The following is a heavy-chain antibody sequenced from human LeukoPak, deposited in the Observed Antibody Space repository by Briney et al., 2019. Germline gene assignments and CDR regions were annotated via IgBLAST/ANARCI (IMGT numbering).Heavy chain of an antibody. CDR1: GFTFSSYA. J-gene: IGHJ4*02. CDR3: AKDPYYYDSSGYHQSPFDY. D-gene: IGHD3-22*01. CDR2: IGGSGGGT. V-gene: IGHV3-23*01. Sequence: GGSLRLSCAASGFTFSSYAMSWVRQAPGKGLEWVSAIGGSGGGTYYADSVKGRFTISRDNSKNTLYLQMNSLRAEDTAVYYCAKDPYYYDSSGYHQSPFDYWGQGTLVTVSS.